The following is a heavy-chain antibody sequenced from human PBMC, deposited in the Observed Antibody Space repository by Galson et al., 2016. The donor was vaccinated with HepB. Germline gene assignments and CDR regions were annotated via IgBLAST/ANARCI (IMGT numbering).Heavy chain of an antibody. CDR1: GASISGYY. D-gene: IGHD6-19*01. Sequence: SETLSLTCTVSGASISGYYLSWIRQPPGKGLEWIEYIYYSGRTNYNPSLKSLVTISVDTSKNQFSLKLSSVTAADTAVYYCARDDSGGWYGFHYGMDVWGQGTTVTVSS. J-gene: IGHJ6*02. V-gene: IGHV4-59*13. CDR3: ARDDSGGWYGFHYGMDV. CDR2: IYYSGRT.